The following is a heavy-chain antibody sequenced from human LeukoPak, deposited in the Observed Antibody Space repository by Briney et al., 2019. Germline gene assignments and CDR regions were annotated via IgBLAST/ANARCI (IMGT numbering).Heavy chain of an antibody. J-gene: IGHJ4*02. CDR1: GYTFTGYY. D-gene: IGHD3-10*01. V-gene: IGHV1-2*02. CDR2: INPNSGGT. Sequence: ASVKVSCKASGYTFTGYYMHWVRQAPGQGLEWMGWINPNSGGTNYAQKLQGRVTMTTDTSTSTAYMELRSLRSDDTAVYYCARGFSGFWPPGHPGSRGSGSYYEIGYWGQGTLVTVSS. CDR3: ARGFSGFWPPGHPGSRGSGSYYEIGY.